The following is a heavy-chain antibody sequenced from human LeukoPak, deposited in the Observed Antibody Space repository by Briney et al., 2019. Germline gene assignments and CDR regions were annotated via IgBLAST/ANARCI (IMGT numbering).Heavy chain of an antibody. D-gene: IGHD6-19*01. CDR2: ISAYNGNT. V-gene: IGHV1-18*01. Sequence: ASVKVSCKASGYTFTSYGISWVRQAPGQGLEWMGWISAYNGNTNYAQKLQGRVTMTTDTSTSTAYMELRSLRSDDTAVYYRARVRSSGWYAGGGDYWGQGTLVTVSS. CDR3: ARVRSSGWYAGGGDY. CDR1: GYTFTSYG. J-gene: IGHJ4*02.